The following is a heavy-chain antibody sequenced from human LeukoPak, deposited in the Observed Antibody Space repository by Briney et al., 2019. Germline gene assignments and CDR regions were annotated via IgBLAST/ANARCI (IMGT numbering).Heavy chain of an antibody. V-gene: IGHV4-59*01. D-gene: IGHD3-10*01. CDR3: ARDELLWFGELIV. CDR2: IYYTGST. J-gene: IGHJ4*02. CDR1: GGSISSYY. Sequence: SETLSLTCTISGGSISSYYWSWIRQPPGKGLEWIGYIYYTGSTNHNPSLKSRVTISVDTSKNQFSLKLNSVTAADTAVYYCARDELLWFGELIVWGQGTLVTVSS.